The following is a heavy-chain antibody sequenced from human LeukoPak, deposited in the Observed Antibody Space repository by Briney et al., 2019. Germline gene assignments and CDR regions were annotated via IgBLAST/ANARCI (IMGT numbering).Heavy chain of an antibody. D-gene: IGHD3-22*01. CDR3: ARDLGQYYDTSDNWFDP. J-gene: IGHJ5*02. CDR1: GFTFSNYW. Sequence: PGGSLRLSCAASGFTFSNYWIHCVRQGPGKGLVWVSRINSDAINTSYADSVKGRFTISRDNAKNTLNLQMNSLRAEDTAVYYCARDLGQYYDTSDNWFDPWGQGTLVTVSS. V-gene: IGHV3-74*01. CDR2: INSDAINT.